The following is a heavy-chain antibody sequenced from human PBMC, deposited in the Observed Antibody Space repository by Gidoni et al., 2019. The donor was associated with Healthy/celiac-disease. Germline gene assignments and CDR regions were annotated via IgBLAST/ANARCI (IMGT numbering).Heavy chain of an antibody. D-gene: IGHD5-18*01. CDR1: GFTFSSYW. CDR3: ARVRYSYGTTCYFDY. J-gene: IGHJ4*02. CDR2: IKQDGSEK. V-gene: IGHV3-7*01. Sequence: EVQLVESGGGLVQPGGSLRLSCAASGFTFSSYWMSWVRQAPGKGLEWVANIKQDGSEKYYVDSVKGRFTISRDNAKNSLYLQMNSLRAEDTAVYYCARVRYSYGTTCYFDYWGQGTLVTVSS.